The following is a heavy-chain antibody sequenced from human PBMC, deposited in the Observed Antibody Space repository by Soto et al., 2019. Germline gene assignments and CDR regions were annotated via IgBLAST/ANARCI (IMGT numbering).Heavy chain of an antibody. D-gene: IGHD4-17*01. CDR3: ARGDYCDLRDSYYYYGMDV. V-gene: IGHV1-2*04. CDR1: GYTFTGYY. CDR2: INPNSGGT. Sequence: QVQLVQSGAEVKKPGASVKVSCKASGYTFTGYYMHWVRQAHGQGREWMGWINPNSGGTNYAQKFQGWVTMTRDTSISTAYMELSRLRSDDTAVYYCARGDYCDLRDSYYYYGMDVWGQGTTVTVSS. J-gene: IGHJ6*02.